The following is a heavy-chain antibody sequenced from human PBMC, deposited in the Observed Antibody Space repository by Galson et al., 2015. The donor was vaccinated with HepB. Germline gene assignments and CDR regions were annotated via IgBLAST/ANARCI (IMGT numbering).Heavy chain of an antibody. Sequence: SLRLSCAASGFTFSNYWMHWVRQVPGKGLVWVSRINTDGSSTSYAGSVKGRFTTSRDNAKNTLYLQMNSLRAEDTAVYYCVRDSGHYGQSRWYFDLWGRDTLVTVSS. CDR2: INTDGSST. J-gene: IGHJ2*01. V-gene: IGHV3-74*01. CDR1: GFTFSNYW. CDR3: VRDSGHYGQSRWYFDL. D-gene: IGHD3-10*01.